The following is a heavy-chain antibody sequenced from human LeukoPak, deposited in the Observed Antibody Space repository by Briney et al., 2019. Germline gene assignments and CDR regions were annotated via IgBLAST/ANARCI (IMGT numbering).Heavy chain of an antibody. CDR3: AKGVDYDGDFDY. CDR2: ISYDGSNK. CDR1: GFTFSSYA. Sequence: GGSLRLSCAASGFTFSSYAMHWVRQAPGKGLEWVAVISYDGSNKYYADSVKGRFTISRGNSKNTLYLQMNSLRAEDTAVYYCAKGVDYDGDFDYWGQGTLVTVSS. J-gene: IGHJ4*02. V-gene: IGHV3-30-3*01. D-gene: IGHD4-23*01.